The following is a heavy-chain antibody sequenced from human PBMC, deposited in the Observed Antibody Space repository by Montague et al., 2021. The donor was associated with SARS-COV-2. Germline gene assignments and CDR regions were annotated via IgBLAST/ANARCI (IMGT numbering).Heavy chain of an antibody. CDR2: TYYRSKWYN. D-gene: IGHD6-13*01. Sequence: CAISGDSVSSDSAAWSWIRQSPSIDLEWLGGTYYRSKWYNDYAVSVKSRITINPDTSKNQFSLQLNSVTPEDTAVYYCARGGSWLYYFDYWGQGTLVTVSS. CDR3: ARGGSWLYYFDY. V-gene: IGHV6-1*01. CDR1: GDSVSSDSAA. J-gene: IGHJ4*02.